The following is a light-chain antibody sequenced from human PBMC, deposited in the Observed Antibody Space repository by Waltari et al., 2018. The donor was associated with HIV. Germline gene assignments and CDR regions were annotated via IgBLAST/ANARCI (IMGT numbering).Light chain of an antibody. J-gene: IGKJ2*01. CDR2: GAS. CDR1: QEIGND. V-gene: IGKV1-6*01. CDR3: LQDYTYPQT. Sequence: AIQMSQSPSSLSASVGDRVTITCRASQEIGNDLAWYQQKLGEAPKLLIYGASILHSGVSSRFSGSGSGRDFTLTISGLQPEDFAIYYCLQDYTYPQTFGQGTNLDI.